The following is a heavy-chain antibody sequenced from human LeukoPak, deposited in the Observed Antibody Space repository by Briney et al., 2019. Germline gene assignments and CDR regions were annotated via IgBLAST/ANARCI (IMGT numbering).Heavy chain of an antibody. V-gene: IGHV3-23*01. CDR3: TKAPWFGESYFDY. D-gene: IGHD3-10*01. J-gene: IGHJ4*02. CDR2: ISGSGGST. Sequence: GGSLRLSCAASGFTFSSYAMSWVRQAPGKGQEWVSAISGSGGSTYYADSVKGRFTISRDNSKNTLYLQMNSLRAEDTAVYYCTKAPWFGESYFDYWGQGTLVTVSS. CDR1: GFTFSSYA.